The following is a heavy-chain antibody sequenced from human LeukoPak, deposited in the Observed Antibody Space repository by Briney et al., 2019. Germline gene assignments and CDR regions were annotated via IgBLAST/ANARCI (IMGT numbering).Heavy chain of an antibody. CDR2: IYPGDSDT. D-gene: IGHD2-2*01. CDR1: GYRFTSYW. J-gene: IGHJ4*02. Sequence: GESLKISCKGSGYRFTSYWIGWVRQMPGKGLEWMGIIYPGDSDTRYSPSFQGQVTISADKSISTAYLQWSSLKASDTAMYYCAGAWGYCSSTSCYRYLDYWGQGTLVTVSA. V-gene: IGHV5-51*01. CDR3: AGAWGYCSSTSCYRYLDY.